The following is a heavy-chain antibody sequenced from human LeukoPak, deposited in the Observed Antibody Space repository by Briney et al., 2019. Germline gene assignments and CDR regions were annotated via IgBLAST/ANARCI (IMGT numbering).Heavy chain of an antibody. D-gene: IGHD3-22*01. Sequence: GGSLRLSCAASGFTFSSYGMHWVRQAPGKGLEWVAVISYDGSNKYYADSVKGRFTISRDNSKNTLYLQTNSLRAEDTAVYYCAKNRDRGVPTYYYDSSGSSHFDLWGRGTLVTVSS. CDR2: ISYDGSNK. J-gene: IGHJ2*01. V-gene: IGHV3-30*18. CDR3: AKNRDRGVPTYYYDSSGSSHFDL. CDR1: GFTFSSYG.